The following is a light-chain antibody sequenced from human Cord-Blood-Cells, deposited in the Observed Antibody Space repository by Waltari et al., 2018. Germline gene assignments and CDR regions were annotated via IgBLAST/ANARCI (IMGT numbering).Light chain of an antibody. J-gene: IGLJ2*01. V-gene: IGLV2-8*01. CDR1: SSDVGGYNY. Sequence: QSALTQPPPASGSPGQSVTISCTGTSSDVGGYNYVSWYQQNPGKAPKLMIYEVSKRPSGVPDRFSGSKSGNTASLTVSGLQAEDEADYYCSSYAGSNNLVFGGGTKLTVL. CDR2: EVS. CDR3: SSYAGSNNLV.